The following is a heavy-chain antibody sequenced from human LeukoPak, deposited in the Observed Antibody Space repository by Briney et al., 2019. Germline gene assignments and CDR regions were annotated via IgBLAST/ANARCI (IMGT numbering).Heavy chain of an antibody. CDR3: ARGLYGGNWFDP. CDR1: GGSFSGYY. J-gene: IGHJ5*02. CDR2: INHSGST. V-gene: IGHV4-34*01. D-gene: IGHD2-2*02. Sequence: SETLSLTCAVYGGSFSGYYWSWIRQPPGKGLEWIGEINHSGSTNYNPPLKSRVTISVDTSKNQFSLKLSSVTAADTAVYYCARGLYGGNWFDPWGQGTLVTVSS.